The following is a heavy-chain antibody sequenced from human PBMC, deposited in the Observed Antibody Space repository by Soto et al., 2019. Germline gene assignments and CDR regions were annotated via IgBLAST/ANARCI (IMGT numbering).Heavy chain of an antibody. Sequence: QVQLQESGPGLVKPSETLSLTCTVAGASMNGNYWTWVRQPPGKGLAWIGNMIYSGTTNYNPSLKSRVTMSLDTPMNQFSLRLSSVSAADTAVYYCARPNMWYGKIQEGGRGTLVTVSS. CDR2: MIYSGTT. CDR3: ARPNMWYGKIQE. V-gene: IGHV4-59*01. J-gene: IGHJ1*01. D-gene: IGHD2-15*01. CDR1: GASMNGNY.